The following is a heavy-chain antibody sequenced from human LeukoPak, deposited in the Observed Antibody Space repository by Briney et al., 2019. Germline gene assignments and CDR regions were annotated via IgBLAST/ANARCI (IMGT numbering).Heavy chain of an antibody. D-gene: IGHD6-6*01. J-gene: IGHJ4*02. Sequence: GGSLRLSCAASGFTFSSYAMSWVRQAPGKGLEWVSAISGSDGSTYYADSVKGRFTISRDNSKNTLYLQMNSLRAEDTAVYYCARHSSSFWDYWGQGTLVTVSS. CDR2: ISGSDGST. CDR1: GFTFSSYA. V-gene: IGHV3-23*01. CDR3: ARHSSSFWDY.